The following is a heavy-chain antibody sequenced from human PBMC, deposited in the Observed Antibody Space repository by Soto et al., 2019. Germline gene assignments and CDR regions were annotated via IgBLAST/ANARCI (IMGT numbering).Heavy chain of an antibody. J-gene: IGHJ4*02. CDR3: TTKSDADDYIWGSYPTHLSGFDY. CDR1: GFTFSNAW. CDR2: IKSKTDGGTT. V-gene: IGHV3-15*01. D-gene: IGHD3-16*02. Sequence: GGSLRLSCAASGFTFSNAWMSWVRQAPGKGLEWVGRIKSKTDGGTTDYAAPVKGRFTISRDDSKNTLYLQMNSLKTEDTAVYYCTTKSDADDYIWGSYPTHLSGFDYWGQGTLVTVSS.